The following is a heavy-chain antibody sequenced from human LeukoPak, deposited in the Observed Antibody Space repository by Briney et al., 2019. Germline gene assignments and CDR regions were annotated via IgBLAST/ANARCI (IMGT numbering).Heavy chain of an antibody. J-gene: IGHJ4*02. CDR1: GGSIIKAVYY. Sequence: SGTLSLTFMVTGGSIIKAVYYGGWIRQSRGKGVEWLGNIYYNGYSYYNPSLKSRVAIFVDTSRSQFSLDLYYVTAADTALYYCARHISANTGYFDSCGQGTLVTVSS. CDR2: IYYNGYS. CDR3: ARHISANTGYFDS. V-gene: IGHV4-39*01.